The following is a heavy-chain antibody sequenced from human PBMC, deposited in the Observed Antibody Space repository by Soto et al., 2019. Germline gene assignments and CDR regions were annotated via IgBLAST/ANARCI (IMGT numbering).Heavy chain of an antibody. CDR2: IYHSGST. D-gene: IGHD1-26*01. V-gene: IGHV4-4*02. CDR1: GGSISSSNW. CDR3: ASGVGATTTSAWYFDL. J-gene: IGHJ2*01. Sequence: QVQLQESGPGLVKPSGTLSLTCAVSGGSISSSNWWRWVRQPPGKGLEWIGEIYHSGSTNYNPSLKGRVTISVDQSKNQCSRKLSSVTAADSAVYYGASGVGATTTSAWYFDLWGRGTLVTVS.